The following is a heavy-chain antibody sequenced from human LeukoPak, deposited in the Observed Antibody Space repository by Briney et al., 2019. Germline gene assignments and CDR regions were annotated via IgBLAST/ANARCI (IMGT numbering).Heavy chain of an antibody. Sequence: SVKVSCTASGFTFTSSSVQWVRQARGQPLEWIGWIVVGSGNTHYAQKFQGKVTFTRDMSTNTAYMELSSLRSEDTAVYYCAADVGYAWGQGTLVTVSS. D-gene: IGHD5-18*01. J-gene: IGHJ5*02. CDR3: AADVGYA. CDR2: IVVGSGNT. CDR1: GFTFTSSS. V-gene: IGHV1-58*01.